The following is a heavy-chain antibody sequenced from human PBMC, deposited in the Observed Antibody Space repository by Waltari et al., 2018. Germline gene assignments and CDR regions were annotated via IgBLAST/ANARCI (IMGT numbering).Heavy chain of an antibody. CDR2: IKTDGTGT. V-gene: IGHV3-7*01. Sequence: EVQLVESGGGLVQPRGSLRLSCAASGFTFSDSWMNWVRQAPGRGREWVAGIKTDGTGTYYVASMNGRFTISRDNAKNSLYLQMNSLGAEDTAEYYCTRGASRSFDAWGQGTLVTVSS. CDR3: TRGASRSFDA. J-gene: IGHJ5*02. CDR1: GFTFSDSW.